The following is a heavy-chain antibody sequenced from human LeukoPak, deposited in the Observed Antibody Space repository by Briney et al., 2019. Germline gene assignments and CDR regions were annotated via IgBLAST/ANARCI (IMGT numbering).Heavy chain of an antibody. D-gene: IGHD1-26*01. CDR2: INPNSGGT. J-gene: IGHJ4*02. CDR1: GYTFTGYY. Sequence: ASVKVSCKASGYTFTGYYMHWVRQAPGQGLEWIGWINPNSGGTNYAQKFQGRVTMTRDTSISTAYMELSRLRSDDTAVYYCARPSIVGATYFDYWGQGTLVTVSS. V-gene: IGHV1-2*02. CDR3: ARPSIVGATYFDY.